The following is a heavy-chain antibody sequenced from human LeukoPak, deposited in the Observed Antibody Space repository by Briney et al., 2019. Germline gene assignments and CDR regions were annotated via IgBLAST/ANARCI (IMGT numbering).Heavy chain of an antibody. CDR2: ISGDGGST. J-gene: IGHJ4*02. Sequence: PGGSLRLSCAASGFTFDDYAMHWVRHAPGKGLEWVSLISGDGGSTYYADFVKGRFTISRDNSKNSLYLQMSSLRTEDTALYYCARDTLSGRYWATRTNFDYWGQGTLVAVSS. D-gene: IGHD1-26*01. CDR3: ARDTLSGRYWATRTNFDY. CDR1: GFTFDDYA. V-gene: IGHV3-43*02.